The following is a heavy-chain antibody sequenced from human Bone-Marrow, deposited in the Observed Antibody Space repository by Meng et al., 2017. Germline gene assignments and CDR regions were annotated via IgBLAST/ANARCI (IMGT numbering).Heavy chain of an antibody. CDR2: ITGSGGST. V-gene: IGHV3-23*04. D-gene: IGHD1-26*01. CDR1: GFTLNIYA. Sequence: VHLVVAAVGLLLPGWPLTLSCPASGFTLNIYAMSWVRQAPGKWLEWLSAITGSGGSTYYADSVKGLFTISRDNSKNTLYLQMNSLRAEDTAIYYCGKQYSGSYEYWGQGTLVTVSS. J-gene: IGHJ4*02. CDR3: GKQYSGSYEY.